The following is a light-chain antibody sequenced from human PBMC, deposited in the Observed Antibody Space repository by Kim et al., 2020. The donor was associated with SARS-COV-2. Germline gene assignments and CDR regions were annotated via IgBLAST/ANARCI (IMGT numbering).Light chain of an antibody. CDR2: GGS. Sequence: PGEGATPSWRASVSVGGSDLAWYQQKGSQAPRLLIYGGSRRATGIPGRFSGSGSGTVFTLTISRLEPEDFAVYYCQQYSSSPALTFGGGTKVDIK. CDR3: QQYSSSPALT. V-gene: IGKV3-20*01. J-gene: IGKJ4*01. CDR1: VSVGGSD.